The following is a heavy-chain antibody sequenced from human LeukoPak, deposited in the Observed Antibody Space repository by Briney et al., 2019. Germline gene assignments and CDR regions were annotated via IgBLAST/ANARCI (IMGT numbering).Heavy chain of an antibody. CDR2: ISSSRSYT. Sequence: GGSLRLSCAASGFTFSSCSMHWVRQAPGKGLEWVSCISSSRSYTYYADSVKGRFTISRDNAMNSLYLQMSSLRAEDTAVYYCARRRHAYRDWGQGTLVTLSS. J-gene: IGHJ4*02. D-gene: IGHD1-26*01. V-gene: IGHV3-21*01. CDR1: GFTFSSCS. CDR3: ARRRHAYRD.